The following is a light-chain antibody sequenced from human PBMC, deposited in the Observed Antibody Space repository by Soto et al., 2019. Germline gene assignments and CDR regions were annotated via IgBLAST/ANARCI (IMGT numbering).Light chain of an antibody. V-gene: IGLV1-47*01. J-gene: IGLJ3*02. Sequence: QSVLTQPPSLSGTPGQTVTISCIGSRSNIGSAIVHWYQQIPGTAPKHLIYMNNQRPSGVPDRFSGSKSGTSASLVITGLRPEDEADYYGVAWDDTLRARVFGGGTQVTVL. CDR3: VAWDDTLRARV. CDR2: MNN. CDR1: RSNIGSAI.